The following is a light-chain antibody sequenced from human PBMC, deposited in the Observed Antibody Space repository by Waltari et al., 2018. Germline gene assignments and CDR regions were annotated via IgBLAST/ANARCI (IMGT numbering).Light chain of an antibody. J-gene: IGKJ1*01. CDR1: QSIATW. CDR2: DAS. Sequence: DIQVTQSPSTLPASIGARVTITCRASQSIATWLAWYQQKPGKAPKLLIFDASSLESGVPSRFSGSGSETEFTLTISSLQPDDFATYYCQQYSVYSTFGQGTKVEI. V-gene: IGKV1-5*01. CDR3: QQYSVYST.